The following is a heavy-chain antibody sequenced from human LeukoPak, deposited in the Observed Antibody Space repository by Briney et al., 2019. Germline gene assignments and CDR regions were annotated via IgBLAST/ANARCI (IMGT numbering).Heavy chain of an antibody. CDR3: ARRRDRDFDY. Sequence: SETLSLTCAVSGGSISSGGYSWSWIRQPPGKGLEWIGYIYHSGSTYYNPSLKSRVTISVDTSKNQFSLKLCSVTAADTAVYYCARRRDRDFDYWGQGTLVTVSS. J-gene: IGHJ4*02. D-gene: IGHD2-15*01. CDR2: IYHSGST. V-gene: IGHV4-30-2*02. CDR1: GGSISSGGYS.